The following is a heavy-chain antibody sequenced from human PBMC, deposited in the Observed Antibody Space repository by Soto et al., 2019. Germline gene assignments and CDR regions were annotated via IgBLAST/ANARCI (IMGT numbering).Heavy chain of an antibody. CDR2: ISGSGGST. V-gene: IGHV3-23*01. CDR3: AKGFWAVAGTRYFDY. Sequence: GGSLRLSCAASGFTFSSYAMNWVRQAPGKGLEWVSVISGSGGSTYYADSVKGRFTISRDNSRNTLYLQMNSLRVEDTAVYYCAKGFWAVAGTRYFDYWGQGTLVTVS. CDR1: GFTFSSYA. J-gene: IGHJ4*02. D-gene: IGHD6-19*01.